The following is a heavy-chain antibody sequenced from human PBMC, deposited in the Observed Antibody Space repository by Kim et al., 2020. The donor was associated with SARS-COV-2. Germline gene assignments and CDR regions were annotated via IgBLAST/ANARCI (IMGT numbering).Heavy chain of an antibody. CDR2: ISGSGGST. CDR1: GFTFSSYA. CDR3: AKVKIFGVVITGPFDY. D-gene: IGHD3-3*01. Sequence: GGSLRLSCAASGFTFSSYAMSWVRQAPGKGLEWVSAISGSGGSTYYADSVKGRFTISRDNSKNTLYLQMNSLRAEDTAVYYCAKVKIFGVVITGPFDYWGQGTLVTVSS. J-gene: IGHJ4*02. V-gene: IGHV3-23*01.